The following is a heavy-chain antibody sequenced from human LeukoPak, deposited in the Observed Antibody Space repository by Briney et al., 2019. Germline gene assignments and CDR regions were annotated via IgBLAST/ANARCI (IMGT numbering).Heavy chain of an antibody. CDR2: IYSGGNT. D-gene: IGHD5-18*01. CDR1: GFSVSNNY. CDR3: ARDGEYSYGLN. Sequence: PGGSLRLSCAASGFSVSNNYMSWVRQAPGKGLVWVSIIYSGGNTHYADAVKGRFTISRDNSKNTLYLQMNTLRAEDTAVYYCARDGEYSYGLNWGRGTLVTVSS. J-gene: IGHJ4*02. V-gene: IGHV3-53*01.